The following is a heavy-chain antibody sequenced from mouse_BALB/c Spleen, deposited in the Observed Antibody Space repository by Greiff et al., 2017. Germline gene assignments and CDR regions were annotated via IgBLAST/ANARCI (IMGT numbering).Heavy chain of an antibody. CDR3: ARGYDYDSFAY. V-gene: IGHV14-3*02. J-gene: IGHJ3*01. D-gene: IGHD2-4*01. CDR1: GFNIKDTY. CDR2: IDPANGNT. Sequence: EVKVVESGAELVKPGASVKLSCTASGFNIKDTYMHWVKQRPEQGLEWIGRIDPANGNTKYDPKFQGKATITADTSSNTAYLQLSSLTSEDTAVYYCARGYDYDSFAYWGQGTLVTVSA.